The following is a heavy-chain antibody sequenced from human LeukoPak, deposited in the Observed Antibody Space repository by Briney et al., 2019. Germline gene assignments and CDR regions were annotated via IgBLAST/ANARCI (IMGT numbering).Heavy chain of an antibody. CDR1: GYTFTGYY. CDR3: ARTYSGYDSIYFDY. V-gene: IGHV1-2*02. Sequence: ASVKVSCKASGYTFTGYYIHWVRQAPGQGLEWMGWINPNSGGTNYAQKFQGRVTMTRDTSISTAYMDLSRLRPDDTAVYYCARTYSGYDSIYFDYWGQGTLVTVSS. J-gene: IGHJ4*02. CDR2: INPNSGGT. D-gene: IGHD5-12*01.